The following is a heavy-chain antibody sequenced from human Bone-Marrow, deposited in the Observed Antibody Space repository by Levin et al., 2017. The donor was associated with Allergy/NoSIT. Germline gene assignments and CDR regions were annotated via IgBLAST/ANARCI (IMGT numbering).Heavy chain of an antibody. J-gene: IGHJ4*02. D-gene: IGHD3-10*01. V-gene: IGHV4-30-4*01. CDR1: GGSINSGDYF. CDR2: VYYSRST. Sequence: TSETLSLTCTVSGGSINSGDYFWSWIRQPPGKGLEWIGYVYYSRSTYYSPSLKSRVTISVDASKNQFSLNLTSVTAADTAVYYCATGSGSYKIYFAYWGQGTLVPVSS. CDR3: ATGSGSYKIYFAY.